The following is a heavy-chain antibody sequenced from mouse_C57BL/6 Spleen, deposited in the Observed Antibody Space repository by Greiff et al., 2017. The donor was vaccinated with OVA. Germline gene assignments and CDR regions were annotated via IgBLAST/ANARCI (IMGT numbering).Heavy chain of an antibody. V-gene: IGHV1-50*01. J-gene: IGHJ3*01. CDR2: IDPSDSYT. CDR3: ARDYGNAY. D-gene: IGHD1-1*01. Sequence: QVQLQQPGAELVKPGASVKLSCKASGYTFTSYWMQWVKQRPGQGLEWIGEIDPSDSYTNYNQKFKGKATLTVDTSSSTAYMQLSSLTSEDSAVYYCARDYGNAYWGLGTLVTVSA. CDR1: GYTFTSYW.